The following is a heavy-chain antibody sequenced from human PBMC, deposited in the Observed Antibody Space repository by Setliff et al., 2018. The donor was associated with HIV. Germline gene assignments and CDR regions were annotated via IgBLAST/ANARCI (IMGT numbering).Heavy chain of an antibody. V-gene: IGHV4-39*07. CDR3: ARPGIGDSSSWYYFDY. CDR1: GGSISSTSYY. CDR2: VYYSGST. Sequence: SETLSLTCTVSGGSISSTSYYWGWIRQPPGKGLEWIGSVYYSGSTYYNPSLKSRVTISIDTSKNQFSLKLSSVTAADTAVYYCARPGIGDSSSWYYFDYWGPGTLVTVSS. J-gene: IGHJ4*02. D-gene: IGHD6-13*01.